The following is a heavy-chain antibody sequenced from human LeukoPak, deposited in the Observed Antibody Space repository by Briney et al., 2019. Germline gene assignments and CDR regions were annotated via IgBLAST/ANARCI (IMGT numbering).Heavy chain of an antibody. CDR3: AREGRYSSGNYHYYYDMDV. D-gene: IGHD3-9*01. V-gene: IGHV4-61*02. Sequence: PSETLSLTCTVADGSISSGSYYWSWIRQPAGKELEWIGRYYPSGSTNYNPSLKSRVTISGDTSKNEFSLNLNSATAADTAVYYCAREGRYSSGNYHYYYDMDVWGQGTAVTVSS. J-gene: IGHJ6*02. CDR2: YYPSGST. CDR1: DGSISSGSYY.